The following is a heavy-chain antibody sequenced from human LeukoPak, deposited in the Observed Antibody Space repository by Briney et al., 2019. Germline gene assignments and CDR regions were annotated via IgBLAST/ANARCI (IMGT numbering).Heavy chain of an antibody. D-gene: IGHD2-2*01. J-gene: IGHJ6*02. Sequence: GRSLRLSCAASGFTFSSYGMHWVRQAPGKGLEWVAVIWYDGSNKYYADSVKGRFTISRDNSKNTLYLQMNSLRAEDTAVYYCAREYCSSTSCPKGGMDVWGQGTTVTVSS. CDR2: IWYDGSNK. CDR3: AREYCSSTSCPKGGMDV. V-gene: IGHV3-33*01. CDR1: GFTFSSYG.